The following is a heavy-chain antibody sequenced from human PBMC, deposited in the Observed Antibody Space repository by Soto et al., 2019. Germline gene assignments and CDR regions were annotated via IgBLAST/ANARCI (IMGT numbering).Heavy chain of an antibody. V-gene: IGHV3-7*03. CDR1: GFTFSGGYW. D-gene: IGHD3-3*01. CDR3: ASTRGY. Sequence: EVLVVESGGGLVQPGGSLRLSCAVSGFTFSGGYWMKWVRQAPGKGLEWVATIKEDGRETYYVDSVKGRFTISRDSAKNSLYLQMTSLRVEDTAVYYCASTRGYWGQGTLVTVSS. CDR2: IKEDGRET. J-gene: IGHJ4*02.